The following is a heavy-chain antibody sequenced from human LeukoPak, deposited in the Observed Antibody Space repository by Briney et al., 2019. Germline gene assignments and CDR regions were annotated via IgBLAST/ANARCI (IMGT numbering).Heavy chain of an antibody. CDR3: ARGIVGATYDTYYFDY. J-gene: IGHJ4*02. CDR1: GYTFTGYY. Sequence: ASVKVSCKASGYTFTGYYMHWVRQAPGQGLEWVGWINPNSGGTNYAQKFQGRVTMTRDTSISTAYMELSRLRSDDTAVYYCARGIVGATYDTYYFDYWGQGTLVTVSS. D-gene: IGHD1-26*01. CDR2: INPNSGGT. V-gene: IGHV1-2*02.